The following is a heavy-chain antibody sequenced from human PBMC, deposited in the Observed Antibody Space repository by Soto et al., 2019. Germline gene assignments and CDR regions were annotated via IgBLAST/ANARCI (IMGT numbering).Heavy chain of an antibody. J-gene: IGHJ4*02. CDR3: ASPGIAAAGSGFDY. V-gene: IGHV1-3*01. CDR2: INAGNGNT. CDR1: GYTFTSYA. Sequence: QVQLVQSGAEVKKPGASVKVSCKASGYTFTSYAMHWVRQAPGQRLEWMGWINAGNGNTKYSQKFQGRVTITRDTPASTAYMELSSLRSEDTAVYYCASPGIAAAGSGFDYWGQGTLVTVSS. D-gene: IGHD6-13*01.